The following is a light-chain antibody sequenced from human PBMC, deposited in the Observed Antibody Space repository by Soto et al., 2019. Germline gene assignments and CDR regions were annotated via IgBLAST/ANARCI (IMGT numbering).Light chain of an antibody. V-gene: IGKV1-5*01. Sequence: DVQMTQSPSTLSASVGDRVTITCRSSQSISSYLNWYQQKPGKAPKLLIYAASSLQTGVPSRFSGSGSGTEFTLTISSLQPEDFATYYCQQYSTYTPRTFGQGTKVDI. J-gene: IGKJ1*01. CDR2: AAS. CDR1: QSISSY. CDR3: QQYSTYTPRT.